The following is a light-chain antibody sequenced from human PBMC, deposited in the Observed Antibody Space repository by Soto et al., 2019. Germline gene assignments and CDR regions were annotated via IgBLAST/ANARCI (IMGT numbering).Light chain of an antibody. V-gene: IGKV3-11*01. CDR1: QSVTSA. CDR3: QQRTTWPT. CDR2: DVS. J-gene: IGKJ4*01. Sequence: EIVLTQSPATLSLSPGDRATLSCRASQSVTSALAWFQQKPGQAPRLLIYDVSRRATGIPARFSGSGSETDFTLTINRLEPEDFPVYYCQQRTTWPTFGGGTKVEI.